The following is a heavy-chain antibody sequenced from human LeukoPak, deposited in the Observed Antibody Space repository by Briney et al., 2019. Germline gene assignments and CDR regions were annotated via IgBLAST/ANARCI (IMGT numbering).Heavy chain of an antibody. D-gene: IGHD3-3*01. J-gene: IGHJ4*02. Sequence: PGRSLRLSCAASGFTFSSYGMHWVRQAPGKGLEWVAVISYDGSNKYYADSVKGRFTISRDNSKNTLYLQMNSLRAEDTAVYYCAKLVSAWSGYDYWGQGTLVTVSS. V-gene: IGHV3-30*18. CDR3: AKLVSAWSGYDY. CDR1: GFTFSSYG. CDR2: ISYDGSNK.